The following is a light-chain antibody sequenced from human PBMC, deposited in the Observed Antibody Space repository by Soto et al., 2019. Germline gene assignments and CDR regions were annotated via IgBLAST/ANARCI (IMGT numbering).Light chain of an antibody. Sequence: QSALTQPASVSGSPGQSITISCTGTSSDVGSYNLVSWYQQHPGKAPKPMIYEVSTRPSGVSNRFSGSKSGNTASLTISGLQAEDEADYYCCSYAGSSTFYVFGTGTKLTVL. CDR3: CSYAGSSTFYV. J-gene: IGLJ1*01. CDR1: SSDVGSYNL. V-gene: IGLV2-23*02. CDR2: EVS.